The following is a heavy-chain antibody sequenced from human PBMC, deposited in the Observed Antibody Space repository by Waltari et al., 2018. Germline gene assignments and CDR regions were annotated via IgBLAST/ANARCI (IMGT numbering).Heavy chain of an antibody. V-gene: IGHV4-38-2*02. CDR1: GHSISTHYF. CDR2: IYHNGTT. CDR3: ARETLGGSGLGTIDC. J-gene: IGHJ4*02. Sequence: QVQLQESGPGLVKPSETLSLTCGVSGHSISTHYFWGWIRQPPGKGLEWLGSIYHNGTTYCKSSPKSRVTVSVEASKSQFSLNRKSVTAADTAVYYCARETLGGSGLGTIDCWGQGTLVTVSS. D-gene: IGHD1-26*01.